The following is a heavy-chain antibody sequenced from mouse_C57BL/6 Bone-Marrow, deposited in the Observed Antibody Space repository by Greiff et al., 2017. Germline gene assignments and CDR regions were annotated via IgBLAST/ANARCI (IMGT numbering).Heavy chain of an antibody. CDR2: IYPGDGDT. Sequence: QVQLQQSGPELVKPGASVKISCKASGYAFSSSWMNWVKQRPGKGLEWIGRIYPGDGDTNYNGKFKGKATLTADKSSSTAYMQLSSLTSEDSAVYFCARYYYGSSDYFDDGGQGTTLTVSS. CDR3: ARYYYGSSDYFDD. J-gene: IGHJ2*01. D-gene: IGHD1-1*01. V-gene: IGHV1-82*01. CDR1: GYAFSSSW.